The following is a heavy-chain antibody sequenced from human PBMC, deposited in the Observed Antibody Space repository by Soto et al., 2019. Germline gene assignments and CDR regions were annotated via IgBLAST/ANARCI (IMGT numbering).Heavy chain of an antibody. CDR1: GFTFTSSA. J-gene: IGHJ6*02. D-gene: IGHD3-3*01. CDR3: AAGGYDFWSGYYGMDV. V-gene: IGHV1-58*01. CDR2: IVVGSGNT. Sequence: SVKVSCKASGFTFTSSAVQWVRQARGQRLEWIGWIVVGSGNTNYAQKFQERVTITRDMSTSAAYMELSSLRSEDTAVYYCAAGGYDFWSGYYGMDVWGQGTTVTVSS.